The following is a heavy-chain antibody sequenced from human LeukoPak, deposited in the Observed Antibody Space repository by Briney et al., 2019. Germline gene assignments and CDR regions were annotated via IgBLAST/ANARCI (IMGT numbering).Heavy chain of an antibody. CDR2: IIPIFGTP. CDR1: GGTFSSYA. D-gene: IGHD3-16*01. J-gene: IGHJ3*02. Sequence: ASVKVSCKASGGTFSSYAISWVRQAPGEGLEWMGGIIPIFGTPNYAQKFQGRVTMTEDTSTDTAYMELSSLRSEDTAVYYCATSQLMTTTAFDIWGQGTMVTVSS. CDR3: ATSQLMTTTAFDI. V-gene: IGHV1-69*06.